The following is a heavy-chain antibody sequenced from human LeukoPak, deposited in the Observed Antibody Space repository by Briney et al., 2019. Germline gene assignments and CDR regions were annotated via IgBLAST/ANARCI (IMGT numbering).Heavy chain of an antibody. D-gene: IGHD1-7*01. J-gene: IGHJ4*02. Sequence: ASVKVTCKASGYTFTGYYMHWVRQAPGQGLEWMGWINPNSGGTNYAQKSQGRVTMTRDTSISTAYMELSRLRSDDTAVYYCAREEYNWNYYYWGQGTLVTVSS. CDR2: INPNSGGT. CDR1: GYTFTGYY. V-gene: IGHV1-2*02. CDR3: AREEYNWNYYY.